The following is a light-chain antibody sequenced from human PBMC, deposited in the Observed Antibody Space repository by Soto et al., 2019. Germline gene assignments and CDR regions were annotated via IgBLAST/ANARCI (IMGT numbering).Light chain of an antibody. Sequence: EVVLTQSPGTLSLSPGESATLSCRASQSVSNNYFAWYQQKPGQAPRLLIFGSSDRATGIPGRFSGSGSGTDFTLIISRLEPEDFAVYYCHQYGSSPPYTFGQGTKLEIK. CDR1: QSVSNNY. CDR3: HQYGSSPPYT. CDR2: GSS. J-gene: IGKJ2*01. V-gene: IGKV3-20*01.